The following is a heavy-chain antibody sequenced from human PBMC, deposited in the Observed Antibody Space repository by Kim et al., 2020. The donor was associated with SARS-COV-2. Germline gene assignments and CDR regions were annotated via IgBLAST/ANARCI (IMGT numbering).Heavy chain of an antibody. J-gene: IGHJ5*02. V-gene: IGHV5-51*01. Sequence: PSFHGQVTISADKSISTAYLQWSSLKASDTAMYYCARGDSVPTLDWFDPWGQGTLVTVSS. CDR3: ARGDSVPTLDWFDP. D-gene: IGHD2-2*01.